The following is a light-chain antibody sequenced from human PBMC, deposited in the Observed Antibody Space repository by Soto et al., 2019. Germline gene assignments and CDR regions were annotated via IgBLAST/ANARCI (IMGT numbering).Light chain of an antibody. J-gene: IGKJ4*01. CDR1: QSVSDS. Sequence: DIVLTQSPATLSLSPGERATLSCKTSQSVSDSLAWFQKKPGQAPRLLIYDTSNRAPGAPARFSGSGYGTDFTLTISSLEPEDSAVYYCQQRRDWPRLTFGGGTKVEI. CDR3: QQRRDWPRLT. CDR2: DTS. V-gene: IGKV3-11*01.